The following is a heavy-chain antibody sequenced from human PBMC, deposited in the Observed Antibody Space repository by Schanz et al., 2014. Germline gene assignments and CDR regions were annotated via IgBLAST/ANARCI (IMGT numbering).Heavy chain of an antibody. Sequence: QVQVQESGPRLLKPSETLSLSCTLSGDSIKNFYWTWIRQPAGKGLEWIGRIYTSGTTNYSPSFRSRVSVAVGATKNQVPLRLTSVTAADTAVYYCVRDFPWGDAPPALGFWGQGTRVTVSS. J-gene: IGHJ1*01. D-gene: IGHD2-21*02. CDR1: GDSIKNFY. CDR2: IYTSGTT. V-gene: IGHV4-4*07. CDR3: VRDFPWGDAPPALGF.